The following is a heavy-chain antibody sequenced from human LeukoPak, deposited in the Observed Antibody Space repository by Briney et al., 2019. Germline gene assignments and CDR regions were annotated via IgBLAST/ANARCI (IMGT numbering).Heavy chain of an antibody. Sequence: PGGSLRLSCAASEFSVGSNYMTWVRQAPGKGLEWVSLIYSGGSTYYADSVKGRFTISRDNSKNTLYLQMNSLRAEDTAVYYCAKDLRGYSGYDFGYWGQGTLVTVSS. CDR3: AKDLRGYSGYDFGY. CDR2: IYSGGST. V-gene: IGHV3-53*01. J-gene: IGHJ4*02. CDR1: EFSVGSNY. D-gene: IGHD5-12*01.